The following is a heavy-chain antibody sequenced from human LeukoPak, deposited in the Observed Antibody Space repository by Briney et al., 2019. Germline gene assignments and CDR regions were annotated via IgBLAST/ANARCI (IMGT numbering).Heavy chain of an antibody. CDR2: IYSGGST. CDR3: ARRYMATSAEDFDY. Sequence: GGSLRLSCAASGFTVSSNYMSWVRQAPGKGLEWVSVIYSGGSTYYADSVKGRFTISRNNSKNTLYLQMNSLRAEDTAVYYCARRYMATSAEDFDYWGQGTLVTVSS. V-gene: IGHV3-66*04. D-gene: IGHD5-24*01. CDR1: GFTVSSNY. J-gene: IGHJ4*02.